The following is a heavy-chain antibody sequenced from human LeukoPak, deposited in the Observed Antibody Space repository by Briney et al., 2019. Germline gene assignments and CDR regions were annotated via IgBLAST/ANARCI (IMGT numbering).Heavy chain of an antibody. V-gene: IGHV1-69*01. CDR1: GGTFSSYA. CDR2: IIPIFGTA. D-gene: IGHD6-13*01. J-gene: IGHJ4*02. Sequence: SVKVSCKASGGTFSSYAISWVRQAPGQGLEWMGGIIPIFGTANYAQKFQGRVTITADESTSTAYMGLSSLRSEDTAVYYCARGWNSIAAAVKADFDYWGQGTLVTVSS. CDR3: ARGWNSIAAAVKADFDY.